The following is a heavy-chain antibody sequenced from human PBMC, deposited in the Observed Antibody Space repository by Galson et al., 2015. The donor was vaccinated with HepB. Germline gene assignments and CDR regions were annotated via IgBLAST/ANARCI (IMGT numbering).Heavy chain of an antibody. D-gene: IGHD3-10*01. V-gene: IGHV4-59*02. Sequence: SETLSLTCTVSGDSVTGYYWGWIRQPPGKGLDWIGFVDDTGTTIYNPSLRTRVTVSVDTSKNQFSLRLMSVTAADTAVYFCVRELGGSSPHFKYGMDVWGQGTTVTVSS. J-gene: IGHJ6*02. CDR3: VRELGGSSPHFKYGMDV. CDR1: GDSVTGYY. CDR2: VDDTGTT.